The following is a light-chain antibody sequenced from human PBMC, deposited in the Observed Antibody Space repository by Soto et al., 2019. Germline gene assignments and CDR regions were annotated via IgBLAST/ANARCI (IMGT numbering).Light chain of an antibody. CDR2: EVS. Sequence: QSVLTQPASVSGSPGQSITISCTGTSSDVGGYNYVSWYQHHPGKAPKLMICEVSNRPSGVSDRFSGSKSGNTASLTISGLQADDEADYYCSSYTTSTTLVFGGGTKVTVL. V-gene: IGLV2-14*01. J-gene: IGLJ3*02. CDR1: SSDVGGYNY. CDR3: SSYTTSTTLV.